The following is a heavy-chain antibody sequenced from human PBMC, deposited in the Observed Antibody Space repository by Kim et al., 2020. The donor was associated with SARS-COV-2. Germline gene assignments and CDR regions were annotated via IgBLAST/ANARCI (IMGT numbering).Heavy chain of an antibody. D-gene: IGHD4-17*01. CDR3: ARGLLGYYYGMDV. V-gene: IGHV1-46*01. Sequence: YATKCQGRVTMTRETSTSTVYMELSSLRSEDTAVYYWARGLLGYYYGMDVWGQGTTVTVSS. J-gene: IGHJ6*02.